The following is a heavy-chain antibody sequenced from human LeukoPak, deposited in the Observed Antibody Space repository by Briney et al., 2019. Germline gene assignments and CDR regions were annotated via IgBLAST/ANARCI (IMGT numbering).Heavy chain of an antibody. CDR3: GKTGGGGMTGAFDI. J-gene: IGHJ3*02. CDR1: GLTVSSNY. V-gene: IGHV3-53*01. CDR2: IYTGGST. Sequence: PGGSLRLSCAASGLTVSSNYMSWVRQAPGKGLEWVSVIYTGGSTYYADSVKGRFTISRDNSKNTLYLQMNSLRAEDTAVYYWGKTGGGGMTGAFDIWGQGTMVTVSS. D-gene: IGHD3-9*01.